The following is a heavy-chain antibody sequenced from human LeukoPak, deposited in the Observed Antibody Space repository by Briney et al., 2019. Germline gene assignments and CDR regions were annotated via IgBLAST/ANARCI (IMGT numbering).Heavy chain of an antibody. V-gene: IGHV1-2*02. CDR3: ARDRPPEYFEPSYHYYGMDV. J-gene: IGHJ6*02. CDR1: GGTFSSYA. CDR2: INANNGDI. D-gene: IGHD3-9*01. Sequence: ASVKVSCKASGGTFSSYAISWVRQAPGQGLEWMGGINANNGDINYAQKFHGRVTMTRDTSVTTAYMELTRLTSDDTAVYYCARDRPPEYFEPSYHYYGMDVWGQGTTVTVSS.